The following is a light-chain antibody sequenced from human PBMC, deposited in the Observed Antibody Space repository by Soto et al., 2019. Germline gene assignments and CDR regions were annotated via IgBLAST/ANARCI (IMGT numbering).Light chain of an antibody. CDR3: LQHKVFART. Sequence: DIQMTQSPSSLSASVGDRVTITCRASQAIRNDLAWYQQKPGRATKRLIYGSSSLQSGVPSRFSGRGSGTEFTLTISSLQPEDFATYYCLQHKVFARTFGQGTKVEIK. J-gene: IGKJ1*01. CDR2: GSS. V-gene: IGKV1-17*01. CDR1: QAIRND.